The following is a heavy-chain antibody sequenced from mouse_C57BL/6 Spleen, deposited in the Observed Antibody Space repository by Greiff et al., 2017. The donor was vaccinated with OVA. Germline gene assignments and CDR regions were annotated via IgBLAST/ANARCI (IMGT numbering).Heavy chain of an antibody. CDR3: ARGGTRPFDY. Sequence: VQLQQSGPELVKPGASVKISCKASGYTFTDYYMNWVKQSHGKSLEWIGDINPNNGGTSYNQKFKGKATLTVDKSSSTAYMELRSLTSEDSAVYYCARGGTRPFDYWGQGTTLTVSS. J-gene: IGHJ2*01. CDR1: GYTFTDYY. V-gene: IGHV1-26*01. CDR2: INPNNGGT. D-gene: IGHD3-3*01.